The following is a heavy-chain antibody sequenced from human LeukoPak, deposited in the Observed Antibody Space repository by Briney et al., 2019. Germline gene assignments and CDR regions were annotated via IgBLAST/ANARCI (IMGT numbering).Heavy chain of an antibody. CDR1: GFTFSSFS. CDR3: ARGGLSIMGY. Sequence: GGSLRLSCAASGFTFSSFSMNWVRQAPGRGLEWVSYISSSGSTKYYADSVKGRFTISRDNARNSLYLQMNSLRAEDTAVYFCARGGLSIMGYWGQGTLVTVSS. CDR2: ISSSGSTK. D-gene: IGHD2/OR15-2a*01. J-gene: IGHJ4*02. V-gene: IGHV3-48*01.